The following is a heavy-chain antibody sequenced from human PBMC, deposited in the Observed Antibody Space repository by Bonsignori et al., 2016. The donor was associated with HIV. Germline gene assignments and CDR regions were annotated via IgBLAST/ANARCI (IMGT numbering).Heavy chain of an antibody. CDR3: ASGAPGGWDIVVVPSN. CDR2: INPNSGGT. Sequence: WVRQAPGQGLEWMGWINPNSGGTNYAQKFQGRVTMTRDTSISTAYMELSRLRSDDTAVYYCASGAPGGWDIVVVPSNWGQGTLVTVSS. D-gene: IGHD2-2*01. V-gene: IGHV1-2*02. J-gene: IGHJ4*02.